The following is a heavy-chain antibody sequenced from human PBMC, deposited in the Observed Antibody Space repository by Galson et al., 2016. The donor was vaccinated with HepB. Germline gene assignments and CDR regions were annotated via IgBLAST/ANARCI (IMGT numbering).Heavy chain of an antibody. J-gene: IGHJ3*01. Sequence: SLRLSCAASGFSFDAYAMHWVRHAPGKGLEWVSGISWNSYIIGYADSVKGRFTISRDNAKDSLYLQMNSLRAEDTALYYCAKGDGSGNLRFSSVAFDFWGQGTIVTVSS. D-gene: IGHD3-22*01. V-gene: IGHV3-9*01. CDR3: AKGDGSGNLRFSSVAFDF. CDR2: ISWNSYII. CDR1: GFSFDAYA.